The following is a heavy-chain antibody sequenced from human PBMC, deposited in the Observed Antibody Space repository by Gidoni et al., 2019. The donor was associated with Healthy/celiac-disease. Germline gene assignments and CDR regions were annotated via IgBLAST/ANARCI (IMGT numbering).Heavy chain of an antibody. Sequence: EVQLVESGGGLVKPGGSLRLSCAASGFTFSSYSMNWVRQAPGKGLEWVSSISSSSSYIYYADSVKGRFTISRDNAKNSLYLQMNSLRAEDTAVYYCARARDSSGWYFFDYWGQGTLVTVSS. CDR3: ARARDSSGWYFFDY. CDR2: ISSSSSYI. D-gene: IGHD6-19*01. J-gene: IGHJ4*02. CDR1: GFTFSSYS. V-gene: IGHV3-21*01.